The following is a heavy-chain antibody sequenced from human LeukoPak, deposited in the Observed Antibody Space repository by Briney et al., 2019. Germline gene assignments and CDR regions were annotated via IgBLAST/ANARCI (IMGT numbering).Heavy chain of an antibody. J-gene: IGHJ3*02. V-gene: IGHV3-30*03. CDR1: GFTFSSYG. D-gene: IGHD3-10*01. CDR2: ISYDGSNK. Sequence: GGSLRLSCAASGFTFSSYGMHWVRQAPGKGLEWVAVISYDGSNKYYADSVKGRFTISRDNSKNTLYLQMNSLRAEDTAVYYCAILGSGSYLAFDIWGQGTMVTVSS. CDR3: AILGSGSYLAFDI.